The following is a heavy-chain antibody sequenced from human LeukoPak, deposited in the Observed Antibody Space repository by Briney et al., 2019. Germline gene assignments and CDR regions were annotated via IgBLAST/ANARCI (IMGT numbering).Heavy chain of an antibody. CDR3: ARARPRYCSSTSCRNNWFDP. D-gene: IGHD2-2*01. Sequence: PSQTLSLTCTVSGGSISSGSYYWSWIRQPPGKGLEWIGEINHSGSTNYNPSLKSRVTISVDTSKNQFSLKLSSVTAADTAVYYCARARPRYCSSTSCRNNWFDPWGQGTLVTVSS. CDR2: INHSGST. J-gene: IGHJ5*02. CDR1: GGSISSGSYY. V-gene: IGHV4-39*07.